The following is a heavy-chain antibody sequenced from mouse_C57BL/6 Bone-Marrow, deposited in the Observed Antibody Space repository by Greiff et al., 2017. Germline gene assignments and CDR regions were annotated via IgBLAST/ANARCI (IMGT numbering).Heavy chain of an antibody. CDR1: GFTFSDYG. D-gene: IGHD1-1*01. CDR2: ISSGSSTI. CDR3: AREGTTVVSYYFDY. J-gene: IGHJ2*01. Sequence: EVKLVESGGGLVKPGGSLKLSCAASGFTFSDYGMHWVRQAPEKGLEWVAYISSGSSTIYYADTVKGRFTISRDNAKNTLFLQMPSLRSEDTAMYYCAREGTTVVSYYFDYWGQGTTLTVSS. V-gene: IGHV5-17*01.